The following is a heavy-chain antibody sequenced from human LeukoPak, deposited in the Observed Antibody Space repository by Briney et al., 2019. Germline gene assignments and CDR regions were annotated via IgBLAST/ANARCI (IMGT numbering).Heavy chain of an antibody. J-gene: IGHJ4*02. CDR1: GFTFSSYG. CDR2: ISYDGSNK. CDR3: AKDDKRAH. Sequence: PGRSLRLSCAASGFTFSSYGMHWVRQAPGKGLEWVAVISYDGSNKYYADSVKGRFTISRDNSKNTLYLQMNSLRAEDTAVYYCAKDDKRAHRGQGTLVTVSS. V-gene: IGHV3-30*18. D-gene: IGHD3-22*01.